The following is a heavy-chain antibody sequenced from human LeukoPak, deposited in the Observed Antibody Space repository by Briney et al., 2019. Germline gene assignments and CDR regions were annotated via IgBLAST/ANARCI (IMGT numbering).Heavy chain of an antibody. J-gene: IGHJ4*02. Sequence: SETLSLTCAVYGGSFSGYYWSWIRQPPGKGLEWIGEINHSGSTNYNPSLKSRVTISVDTSKNQFSLKLSSVTAADTAVYYCARLGYSSSWYFDYWGQGTLVTVSS. V-gene: IGHV4-34*01. CDR2: INHSGST. CDR3: ARLGYSSSWYFDY. D-gene: IGHD6-13*01. CDR1: GGSFSGYY.